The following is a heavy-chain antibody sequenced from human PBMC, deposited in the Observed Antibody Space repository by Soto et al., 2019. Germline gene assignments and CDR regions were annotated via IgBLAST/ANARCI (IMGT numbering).Heavy chain of an antibody. CDR1: DYTFTSFG. J-gene: IGHJ4*02. CDR2: ISAYNGKT. D-gene: IGHD3-10*01. Sequence: GASVKVSCKASDYTFTSFGINWVRQAPGQGLKWMGWISAYNGKTNYAQDFQGRVTMTTDRSTSTAYMELRSLRSDDTAVYYCARGQVYASGSYGRPNYYDYWGQGTLVTVSS. CDR3: ARGQVYASGSYGRPNYYDY. V-gene: IGHV1-18*01.